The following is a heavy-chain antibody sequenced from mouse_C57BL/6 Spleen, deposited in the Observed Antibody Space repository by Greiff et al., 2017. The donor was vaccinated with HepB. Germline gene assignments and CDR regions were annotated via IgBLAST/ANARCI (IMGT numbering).Heavy chain of an antibody. CDR3: TRDRGEKDWFAY. J-gene: IGHJ3*01. CDR2: ISSGGNYI. V-gene: IGHV5-9-1*02. CDR1: GFTFSSYA. D-gene: IGHD2-13*01. Sequence: EVKVVESGEGLVKPGGSLKLSCAASGFTFSSYAMSWVRQTPEKRLEWVAYISSGGNYIYYADTVKGRFTISRDNARNTLYLQMSSLKSEDTAMYYCTRDRGEKDWFAYWGQGTLVTVSA.